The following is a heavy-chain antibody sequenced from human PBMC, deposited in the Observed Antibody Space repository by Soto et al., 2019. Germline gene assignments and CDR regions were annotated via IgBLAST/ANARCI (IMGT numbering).Heavy chain of an antibody. CDR2: IDWDDDK. V-gene: IGHV2-70*01. D-gene: IGHD2-8*01. J-gene: IGHJ6*02. CDR1: GFSLSTSGMC. Sequence: SGPTLVNPTQTLTLTCSFSGFSLSTSGMCVSWIRQPPGKALEWLALIDWDDDKYYSTSLKTRLTISKDTSKNQVVLTMTNMDPMDTATYYCARMPLLGYCTNGVCQNYYYYGMDVWGQGTTVTVSS. CDR3: ARMPLLGYCTNGVCQNYYYYGMDV.